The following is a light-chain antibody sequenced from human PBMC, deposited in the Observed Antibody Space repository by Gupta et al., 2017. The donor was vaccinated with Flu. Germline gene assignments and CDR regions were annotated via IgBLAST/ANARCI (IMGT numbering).Light chain of an antibody. J-gene: IGKJ5*01. CDR1: QSISSY. Sequence: DIQMTQPPPSLSASVGDRVTITCRASQSISSYLNWYQHKLGKAPKLLIYAASSLQSGVPSRFSGSGSGTDFTLTISSLQPEDFATYYCQQSYSIPNTFGQGTRLEIK. CDR3: QQSYSIPNT. V-gene: IGKV1-39*01. CDR2: AAS.